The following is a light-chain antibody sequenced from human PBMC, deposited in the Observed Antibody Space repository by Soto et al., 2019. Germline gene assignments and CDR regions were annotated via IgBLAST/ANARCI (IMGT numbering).Light chain of an antibody. CDR1: QSVLHSSDNKNY. CDR2: WAS. Sequence: DIVMTQSPDSLAVSLGERATINCKSSQSVLHSSDNKNYLAWYQQKPGQPPKLLLYWASTREAGVPDRFSGSGSGTDFTLTITSLQAEDVAVYYCQQFFSGSPCTFGQGTKLEV. J-gene: IGKJ2*02. V-gene: IGKV4-1*01. CDR3: QQFFSGSPCT.